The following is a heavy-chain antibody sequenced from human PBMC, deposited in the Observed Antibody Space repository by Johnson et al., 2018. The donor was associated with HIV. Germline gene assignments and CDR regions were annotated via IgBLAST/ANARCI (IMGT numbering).Heavy chain of an antibody. D-gene: IGHD3-10*01. Sequence: QMLLVESGGVVVQPGGSLRLSCAASGFTFSNAWMSWVRQAPGKGLEWVSGISWNGGSTGYADSVKGRFTISRDNSKNTLYLQMKSLRAEDTAVYFCAKESGGSGSYYIGDMGDAFDIWGQGTLVTVSS. J-gene: IGHJ3*02. CDR2: ISWNGGST. CDR3: AKESGGSGSYYIGDMGDAFDI. CDR1: GFTFSNAW. V-gene: IGHV3-NL1*01.